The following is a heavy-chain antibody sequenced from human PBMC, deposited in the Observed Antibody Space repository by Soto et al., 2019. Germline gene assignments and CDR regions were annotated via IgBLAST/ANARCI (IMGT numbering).Heavy chain of an antibody. D-gene: IGHD6-19*01. CDR2: ISAYNGNT. Sequence: QVQLVQSGVEVKKPGASVKVSCKASGYSFTNYGITWVRQAPGQGFEWMGWISAYNGNTNYAQKFQGRVTITTDASTSTAYLELRSLRSDDTAVYYCARDRGVVPPVAGNTHYYYYMDVWGKGTTVTVS. V-gene: IGHV1-18*01. CDR3: ARDRGVVPPVAGNTHYYYYMDV. CDR1: GYSFTNYG. J-gene: IGHJ6*03.